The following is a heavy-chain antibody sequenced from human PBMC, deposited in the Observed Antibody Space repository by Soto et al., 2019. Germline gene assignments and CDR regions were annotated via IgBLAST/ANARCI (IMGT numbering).Heavy chain of an antibody. D-gene: IGHD6-25*01. V-gene: IGHV3-48*02. J-gene: IGHJ6*02. CDR2: ISSGGGSTT. Sequence: EVELVESGGGLVQPGGSLRLSCAASGFTFSGHTMNWARQAPGKGLGWLSFISSGGGSTTYYADSVKGRFTISRDNAKNSLFLQVNTLRDEDTAVYYCAKGHGSGSWLMDVWGQGTTVTVSS. CDR3: AKGHGSGSWLMDV. CDR1: GFTFSGHT.